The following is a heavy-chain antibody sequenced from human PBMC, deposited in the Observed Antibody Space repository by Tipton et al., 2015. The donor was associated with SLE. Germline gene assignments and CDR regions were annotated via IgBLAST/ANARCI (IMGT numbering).Heavy chain of an antibody. CDR1: EFTFTTYA. CDR3: ARTGVEWLFDPYFDY. J-gene: IGHJ4*02. Sequence: SLRLSCAASEFTFTTYAMHWVRQAPGKGLEWVAVISYDGTNKFYADSVKGRFTISRDNAKKSLYLQMNSLRAEDTALYYCARTGVEWLFDPYFDYWGQGALVTVSS. V-gene: IGHV3-30*04. CDR2: ISYDGTNK. D-gene: IGHD3-3*01.